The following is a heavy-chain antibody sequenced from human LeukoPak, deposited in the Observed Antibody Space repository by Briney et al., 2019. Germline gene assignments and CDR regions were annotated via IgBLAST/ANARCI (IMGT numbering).Heavy chain of an antibody. V-gene: IGHV4-59*01. CDR3: ARGWARSWYYFDF. CDR2: TYDSGSS. D-gene: IGHD1-26*01. Sequence: PSETLSLTCAVSGGSLRNYYWSWIRQPPGKGLEWIGYTYDSGSSTYNPSLRSRGSISIDTSKNQVSLSLSSVTAADTAVYCCARGWARSWYYFDFWGQGTLVTVSS. CDR1: GGSLRNYY. J-gene: IGHJ4*02.